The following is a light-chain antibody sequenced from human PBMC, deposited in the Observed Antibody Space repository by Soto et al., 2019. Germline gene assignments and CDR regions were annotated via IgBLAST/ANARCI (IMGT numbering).Light chain of an antibody. CDR3: QQYGSSPPLT. CDR2: GAS. J-gene: IGKJ4*02. Sequence: EIVLTQSPGTLSLSPGERATLSCRASQSVGSGYLVWYQQKPGQAPRLLIYGASSRATGIPERFSGSGSGTDFTLTISRLEAEDSAGYYCQQYGSSPPLTFGGGTKVEIK. V-gene: IGKV3-20*01. CDR1: QSVGSGY.